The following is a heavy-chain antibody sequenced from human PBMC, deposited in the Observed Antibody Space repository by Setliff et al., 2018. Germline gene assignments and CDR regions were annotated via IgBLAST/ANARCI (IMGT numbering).Heavy chain of an antibody. V-gene: IGHV4-31*03. CDR2: IYYSGST. Sequence: SLTCTVSGGSISSGGYYWSWIRQHPGKGLEWIGYIYYSGSTYYNPSLKSRVTISVDTSKNQFSLKLSSVTAADTAVYYCARGLGIVVVPAAIGCWFDPWGQGTLVTVSS. D-gene: IGHD2-2*03. CDR1: GGSISSGGYY. CDR3: ARGLGIVVVPAAIGCWFDP. J-gene: IGHJ5*02.